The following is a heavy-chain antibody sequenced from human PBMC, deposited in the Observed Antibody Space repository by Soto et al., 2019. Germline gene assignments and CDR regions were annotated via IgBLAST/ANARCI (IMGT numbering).Heavy chain of an antibody. CDR3: ARELGALTGGGPRYSYGYFDY. V-gene: IGHV1-3*01. Sequence: QVPLVQSGAEVKKPGASVKVSCKASGYTFTSYAMHWVRQAPGQRLEWMGWINAGNGNTKYSQKFQGRVTITRDTSASTAYMELSSLRSEDTAVYYCARELGALTGGGPRYSYGYFDYWGQGTLVTVSS. CDR2: INAGNGNT. CDR1: GYTFTSYA. J-gene: IGHJ4*02. D-gene: IGHD5-18*01.